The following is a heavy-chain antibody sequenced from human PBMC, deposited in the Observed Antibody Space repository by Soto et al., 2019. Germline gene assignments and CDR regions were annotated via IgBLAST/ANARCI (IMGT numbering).Heavy chain of an antibody. CDR2: INTDGSST. D-gene: IGHD3-3*01. CDR3: AREDFGVFSVAYFDY. Sequence: EVQLVESGGGLVQPGGSLRLSCAASGFSFSSKWMHWVRHAPGKGLVWVSRINTDGSSTCHADFVKGRFTISRDNAKNTLYLQMNSLRTEDTAVYYCAREDFGVFSVAYFDYWGQGTLVTVSS. V-gene: IGHV3-74*01. J-gene: IGHJ4*02. CDR1: GFSFSSKW.